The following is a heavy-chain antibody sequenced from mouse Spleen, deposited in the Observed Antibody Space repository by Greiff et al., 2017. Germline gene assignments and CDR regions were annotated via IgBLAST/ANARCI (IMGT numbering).Heavy chain of an antibody. CDR3: TATGTGEGY. J-gene: IGHJ2*01. Sequence: VHLVESGAELVRPGASVTLSCKASGYTFTDYEMHWVKQTPVHGLEWIGAIDPETGGTAYNQKFKGKAILTADKSSSTAYMELRSLTSEDSAVYYCTATGTGEGYWGQGTTLTVSS. V-gene: IGHV1-15*01. D-gene: IGHD4-1*02. CDR1: GYTFTDYE. CDR2: IDPETGGT.